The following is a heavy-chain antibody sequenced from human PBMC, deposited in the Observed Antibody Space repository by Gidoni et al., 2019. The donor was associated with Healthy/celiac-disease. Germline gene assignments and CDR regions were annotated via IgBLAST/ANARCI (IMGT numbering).Heavy chain of an antibody. D-gene: IGHD2-2*01. CDR2: ISCSCGST. J-gene: IGHJ6*02. CDR3: AAHCSSTSCSTALYYYYGMDV. CDR1: GFTLSSYA. Sequence: EVQLLESGGGLVQPGGSLRLSCAAAGFTLSSYAMSWVRQAPGKGLEWVSAISCSCGSTYYADSVKGLFTISRDNSKNTLYLQMNSLRAEDTAVYYCAAHCSSTSCSTALYYYYGMDVWGQGTTVTVSS. V-gene: IGHV3-23*01.